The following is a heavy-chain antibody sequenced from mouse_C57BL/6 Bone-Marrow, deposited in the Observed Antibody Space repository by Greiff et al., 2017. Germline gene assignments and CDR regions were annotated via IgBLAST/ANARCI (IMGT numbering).Heavy chain of an antibody. D-gene: IGHD2-1*01. J-gene: IGHJ3*01. V-gene: IGHV1-82*01. Sequence: QVQLQQSGPELVKPGASVKISCKASGYAFSSSWMNWVKQRPGKGLEWIGRIYPGDGDTNYNGKFKGKATLTADKSSSTAYMQLSSLTSEDSAVYCCASRLRCAYWGQGTLVTVSA. CDR3: ASRLRCAY. CDR1: GYAFSSSW. CDR2: IYPGDGDT.